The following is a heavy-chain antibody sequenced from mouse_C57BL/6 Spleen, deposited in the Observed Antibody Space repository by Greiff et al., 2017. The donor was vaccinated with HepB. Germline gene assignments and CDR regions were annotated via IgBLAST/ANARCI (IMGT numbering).Heavy chain of an antibody. CDR2: IDPETGGT. V-gene: IGHV1-15*01. CDR3: TRSITGHYYAMDY. Sequence: QVQLQQSGAELVRPGASVTLSCKASGYTFTDYEMHWVKQTPVHGLEWIGAIDPETGGTAYNQKFKGKAILTADKFSSTAYMELRSLTSEDSAVYYCTRSITGHYYAMDYWGQGTSVTVSS. J-gene: IGHJ4*01. CDR1: GYTFTDYE.